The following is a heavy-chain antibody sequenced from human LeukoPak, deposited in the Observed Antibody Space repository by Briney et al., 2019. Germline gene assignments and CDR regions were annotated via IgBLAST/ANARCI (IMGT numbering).Heavy chain of an antibody. Sequence: PGGSLRLSCTVSGFSVSAIYMSWVRQAPGKGLQWVSVIYSAGTSFHAESLEGRFTVSRDISKNTLYLQMNSLRAEDTAVYYCARKNGLDYWGQGTLVTVSS. CDR1: GFSVSAIY. CDR3: ARKNGLDY. V-gene: IGHV3-66*01. J-gene: IGHJ4*02. CDR2: IYSAGTS.